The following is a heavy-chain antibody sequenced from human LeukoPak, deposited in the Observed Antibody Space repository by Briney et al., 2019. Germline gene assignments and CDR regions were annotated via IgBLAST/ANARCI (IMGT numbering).Heavy chain of an antibody. CDR3: ARRGVAGAFDI. V-gene: IGHV3-74*01. J-gene: IGHJ3*02. D-gene: IGHD3-10*01. CDR1: GFTFSSYW. Sequence: GGSLRLSCTASGFTFSSYWMHWVRQAPGKGLVWVSRINSDGSSTSYADSVKGRFTISRDNAKNTLYLQMNSLRAEDTAVYYCARRGVAGAFDIWGQGTMVTVSS. CDR2: INSDGSST.